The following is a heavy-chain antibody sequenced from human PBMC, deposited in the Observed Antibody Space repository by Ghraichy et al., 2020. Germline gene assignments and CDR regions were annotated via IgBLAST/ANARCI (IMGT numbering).Heavy chain of an antibody. Sequence: SETLSLTCTVSGGSISSSSYYWGWIRQPPGKGLEWIGSIYYSGSTYYNPSLKSRVTISVDTSKNQFSLKLSSVTAADTAVYYCARQYQVAARYFDWSGNYWGQGTLVTVSS. D-gene: IGHD3-9*01. CDR3: ARQYQVAARYFDWSGNY. V-gene: IGHV4-39*01. CDR1: GGSISSSSYY. CDR2: IYYSGST. J-gene: IGHJ4*02.